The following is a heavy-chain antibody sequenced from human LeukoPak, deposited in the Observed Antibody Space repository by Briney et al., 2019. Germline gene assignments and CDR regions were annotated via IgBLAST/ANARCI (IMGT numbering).Heavy chain of an antibody. J-gene: IGHJ4*02. CDR1: GYTFTGYY. CDR2: INTNTGDT. D-gene: IGHD7-27*01. Sequence: GASVKVSFKASGYTFTGYYMHWVRQAPGQGPEWMGWINTNTGDTYYAQKFQGRVTMTRDTSISTIYMELSRLSFDDTAVYYCARDLKAGESRYYDYWGQGTPVTVSS. V-gene: IGHV1-2*02. CDR3: ARDLKAGESRYYDY.